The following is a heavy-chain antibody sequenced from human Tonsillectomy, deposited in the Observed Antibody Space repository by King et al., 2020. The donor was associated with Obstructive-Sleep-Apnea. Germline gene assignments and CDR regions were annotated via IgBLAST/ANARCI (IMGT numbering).Heavy chain of an antibody. D-gene: IGHD1-26*01. CDR2: IYHSGNT. CDR1: GYSISRGYY. J-gene: IGHJ4*02. V-gene: IGHV4-38-2*02. CDR3: TREMGELLGFDY. Sequence: QLQESGPGLVKPSETLSLTCTVSGYSISRGYYWGWIRQPPGKGLEWIGGIYHSGNTFYNPSLKGRVTMSVDTSKNQFSLKRTSVTAADTAVYYCTREMGELLGFDYWGQGTLVTVSS.